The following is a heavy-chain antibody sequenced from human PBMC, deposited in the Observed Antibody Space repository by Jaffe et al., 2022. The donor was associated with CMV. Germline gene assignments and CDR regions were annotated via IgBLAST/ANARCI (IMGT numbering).Heavy chain of an antibody. J-gene: IGHJ4*02. Sequence: QVQLVESGGGVVQPGRSLRLSCVVSGFTFRSSGMHWVRQAPGRGLEWLAVIWYDGSNKFYADSVKGRFSISRDNSKNTLYLQMSSLRVEDTAVYYCAREKGSEYSSGWYIFDYWGQGTPVTVSS. CDR1: GFTFRSSG. V-gene: IGHV3-33*08. CDR2: IWYDGSNK. D-gene: IGHD6-19*01. CDR3: AREKGSEYSSGWYIFDY.